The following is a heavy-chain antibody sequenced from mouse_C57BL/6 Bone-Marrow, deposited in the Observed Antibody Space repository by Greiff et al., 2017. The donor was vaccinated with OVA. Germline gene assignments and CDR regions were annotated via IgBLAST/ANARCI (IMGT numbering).Heavy chain of an antibody. CDR1: GFSLSTFGMG. V-gene: IGHV8-8*01. Sequence: QVTLKESGPGLLQPSQTLSLTCSFSGFSLSTFGMGVGWIRQPSGKGLEWLAHIWWDDDKYYNPALKSRLTISKDTSKNHVFLKIASVDTADTATYYCARRANWDGYFDVWGTGTTVTVSS. J-gene: IGHJ1*03. D-gene: IGHD4-1*01. CDR2: IWWDDDK. CDR3: ARRANWDGYFDV.